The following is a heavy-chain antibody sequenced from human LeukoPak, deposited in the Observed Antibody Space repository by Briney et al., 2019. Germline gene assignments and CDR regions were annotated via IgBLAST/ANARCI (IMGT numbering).Heavy chain of an antibody. J-gene: IGHJ6*03. CDR3: ARDSGYASYYYYYYYMDV. Sequence: GGSLRLSCAASGFTFSSYWMSWVRQAPGKGLEWVANIKQDGSEKYYVDSVKGRFTISRDNAKNSLYLQMNSLRAEDTAVYYCARDSGYASYYYYYYYMDVWGKGTTVTVS. V-gene: IGHV3-7*01. D-gene: IGHD5-12*01. CDR2: IKQDGSEK. CDR1: GFTFSSYW.